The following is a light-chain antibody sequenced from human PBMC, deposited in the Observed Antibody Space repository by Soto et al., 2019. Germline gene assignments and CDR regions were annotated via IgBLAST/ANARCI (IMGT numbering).Light chain of an antibody. V-gene: IGLV1-47*01. CDR1: SSNIRTNF. Sequence: QPVLTQPPSASGTPGQRVNISCSGTSSNIRTNFVYWYQHLPGTAPKVLIYRNNQRPSGVPDRFSGSKSGTSASLVISGLRSEDEAHFYCASWDDSLGGIVFGGGTKLTVL. CDR3: ASWDDSLGGIV. CDR2: RNN. J-gene: IGLJ2*01.